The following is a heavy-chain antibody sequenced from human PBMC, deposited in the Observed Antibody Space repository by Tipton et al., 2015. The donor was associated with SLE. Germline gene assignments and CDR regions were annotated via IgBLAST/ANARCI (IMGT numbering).Heavy chain of an antibody. J-gene: IGHJ3*02. CDR2: IYVSGGT. V-gene: IGHV4-61*02. CDR3: ARDRDIVLEPVPIPPAFDI. CDR1: GDSITSDNHF. Sequence: TLSLTCTVAGDSITSDNHFWSWIRQPAGKGLERIGRIYVSGGTNYNPSLQSRSSISIDTSKSQFSLRLSSVTAADTAVYYCARDRDIVLEPVPIPPAFDIWGQGTMVTVSS. D-gene: IGHD2-2*02.